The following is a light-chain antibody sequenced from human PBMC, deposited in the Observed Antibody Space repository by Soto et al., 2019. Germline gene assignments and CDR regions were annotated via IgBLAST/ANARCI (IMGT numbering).Light chain of an antibody. CDR3: QQYGNSPIT. J-gene: IGKJ5*01. Sequence: IQLTQSPSSLSASVGDRVTINCRASQGISSYLAWYQQKPGKAPKFLIYAASTLQSGVPSRFTGSGSGTEFTLTISRLEPEDFAVYYCQQYGNSPITFGQGTRLEI. V-gene: IGKV1-9*01. CDR1: QGISSY. CDR2: AAS.